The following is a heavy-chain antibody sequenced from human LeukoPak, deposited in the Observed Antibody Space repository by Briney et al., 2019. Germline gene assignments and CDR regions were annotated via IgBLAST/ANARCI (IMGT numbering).Heavy chain of an antibody. CDR2: ISYAGSDK. V-gene: IGHV3-30*18. CDR1: GFIFSSYG. D-gene: IGHD6-19*01. J-gene: IGHJ4*02. Sequence: GGSLRLSCAASGFIFSSYGMHWVRQAPGKGLEWVALISYAGSDKLYAASVKGRFRISRDKSKNTLYLEMNSLRAEDTALYYCAKGGWLDDLGQGALVTVSS. CDR3: AKGGWLDD.